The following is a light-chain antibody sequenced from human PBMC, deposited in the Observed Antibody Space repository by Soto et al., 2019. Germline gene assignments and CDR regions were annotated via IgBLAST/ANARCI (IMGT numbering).Light chain of an antibody. Sequence: QSALTQPASVSGSPGQSITISCTGTSSDIGGYNYVSWYQHHPGKAPKLMIYEVSNRPSGVSNRFSGSKSGNTASLTISGLQAEDEADYYCSSLRDFGTGTKLTVL. CDR2: EVS. CDR3: SSLRD. CDR1: SSDIGGYNY. V-gene: IGLV2-14*01. J-gene: IGLJ1*01.